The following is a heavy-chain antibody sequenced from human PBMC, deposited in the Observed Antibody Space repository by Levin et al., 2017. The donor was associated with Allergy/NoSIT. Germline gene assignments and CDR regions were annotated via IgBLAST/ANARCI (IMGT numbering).Heavy chain of an antibody. CDR1: GGSISSYY. CDR2: IHYTGYT. V-gene: IGHV4-59*08. D-gene: IGHD2-2*01. Sequence: SQTLSLTCTVSGGSISSYYWSWIRQSPGKRPEWIGYIHYTGYTNYSPSLKSRVTISLDTSKNQFSLKLTSVTAADTAVYSGARSAHVTVIPAAIFAFDPWGQGILVTVSS. CDR3: ARSAHVTVIPAAIFAFDP. J-gene: IGHJ5*02.